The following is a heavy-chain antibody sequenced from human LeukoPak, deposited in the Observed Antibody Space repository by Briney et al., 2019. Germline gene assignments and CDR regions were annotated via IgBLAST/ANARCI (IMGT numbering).Heavy chain of an antibody. CDR2: IYYSGST. CDR1: GGSISSYY. D-gene: IGHD3-22*01. V-gene: IGHV4-59*08. J-gene: IGHJ4*02. Sequence: PSETLSLTCTVSGGSISSYYWSWIRQPPGKGLEWIGYIYYSGSTNYNPSLKSRVTISGDTSKNQFFLTLSSVTAADLAVYYCARVRLYFDNSGYPDYWGQGTRVTVSS. CDR3: ARVRLYFDNSGYPDY.